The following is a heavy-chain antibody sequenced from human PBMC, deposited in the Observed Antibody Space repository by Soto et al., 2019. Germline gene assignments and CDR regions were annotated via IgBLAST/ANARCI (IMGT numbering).Heavy chain of an antibody. CDR3: TKGIGGRGAL. J-gene: IGHJ4*02. V-gene: IGHV3-74*01. Sequence: PGGSLRLSCEASGFTFSSYWFHWVRQVPGKGLGWVSRTYQHEINVNYADIVKDRFTISRDNAKNMLYLEMASLRVEDTDVYYCTKGIGGRGALWGPGTLVTVSS. D-gene: IGHD3-16*01. CDR1: GFTFSSYW. CDR2: TYQHEINV.